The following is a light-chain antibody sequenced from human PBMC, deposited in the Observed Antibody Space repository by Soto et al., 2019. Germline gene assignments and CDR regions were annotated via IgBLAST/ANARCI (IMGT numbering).Light chain of an antibody. CDR2: DAS. CDR1: QSISSW. CDR3: QQYNRYSLT. V-gene: IGKV1-5*01. J-gene: IGKJ4*01. Sequence: DIQMTQSHSTLPASVGDRVTITCRASQSISSWLAWYQQKPGKAPKLLIYDASSLESGVPSRFSGSGSDTEFTLTINNLQPDDFATYHCQQYNRYSLTFGGGTKVDIK.